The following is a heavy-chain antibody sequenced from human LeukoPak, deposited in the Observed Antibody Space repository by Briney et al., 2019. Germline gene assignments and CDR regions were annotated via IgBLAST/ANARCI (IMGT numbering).Heavy chain of an antibody. Sequence: GGSLRLSCAASGFTFSSYAMSWVRQRPGKGLEWVSAISGSGGSTYYADSVKGRFTISRDNSKNTLYLQMNSLRAEDTAIYYCASHHYYDSSGLDDYFDSWGQGTLVTVSS. D-gene: IGHD3-22*01. CDR2: ISGSGGST. CDR3: ASHHYYDSSGLDDYFDS. CDR1: GFTFSSYA. J-gene: IGHJ4*02. V-gene: IGHV3-23*01.